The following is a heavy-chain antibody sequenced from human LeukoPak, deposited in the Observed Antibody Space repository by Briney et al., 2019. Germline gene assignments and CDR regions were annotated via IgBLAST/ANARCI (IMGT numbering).Heavy chain of an antibody. V-gene: IGHV3-30*02. CDR1: GFTFSKYG. D-gene: IGHD3-10*02. CDR2: IRNDGRNK. Sequence: PGGSLRLSCAASGFTFSKYGMYWVRQAPGKGLEWVAFIRNDGRNKYYTESVKGRFTISRDNSKNTLYLQMNSLRAEDTAVYYCAELGITMIGGVWGKGTTVTISS. J-gene: IGHJ6*04. CDR3: AELGITMIGGV.